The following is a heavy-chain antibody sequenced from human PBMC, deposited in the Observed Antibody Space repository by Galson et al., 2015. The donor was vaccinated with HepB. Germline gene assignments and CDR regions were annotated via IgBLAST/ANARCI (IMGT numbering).Heavy chain of an antibody. D-gene: IGHD2-21*01. V-gene: IGHV3-7*01. CDR2: INSDGSLR. Sequence: SLRLSCATSGFYFEPYWMSWVRRAPGKGLEWVATINSDGSLRNYVDSVRGRFIISRDNARNSGYLEMNSLRAEDTAMYYCAREVWSRLDFWGQGTPVTVAS. CDR1: GFYFEPYW. J-gene: IGHJ4*02. CDR3: AREVWSRLDF.